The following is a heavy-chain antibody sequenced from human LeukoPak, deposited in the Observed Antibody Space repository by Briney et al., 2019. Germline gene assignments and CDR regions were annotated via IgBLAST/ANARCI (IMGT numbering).Heavy chain of an antibody. Sequence: GGSLRLSCATSGFTFSSYWMSWVRQAPGKGLEWVANIKQDGSEKYYVDSVRGRFTISRDNAKNSLYLQMNSLRAEDTAVYYCAREANYGDYPDYWGQGTLVTVSS. D-gene: IGHD4-17*01. J-gene: IGHJ4*02. CDR3: AREANYGDYPDY. CDR2: IKQDGSEK. V-gene: IGHV3-7*01. CDR1: GFTFSSYW.